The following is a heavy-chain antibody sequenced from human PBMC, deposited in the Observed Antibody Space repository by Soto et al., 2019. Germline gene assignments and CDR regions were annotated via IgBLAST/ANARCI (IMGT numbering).Heavy chain of an antibody. CDR3: ATPAVGGSYVYTFAP. D-gene: IGHD1-26*01. V-gene: IGHV4-39*01. CDR1: GGSITSSSYY. J-gene: IGHJ5*02. CDR2: IYYSGST. Sequence: QLHLRESGPGLVKPSETLSLTCTVSGGSITSSSYYWGWIRQPPGKGLEWIGSIYYSGSTYYNPPLKSRAPRSVDTSRTQFSLKLSSVTAADPAVYSCATPAVGGSYVYTFAPWGQGPLVTVSS.